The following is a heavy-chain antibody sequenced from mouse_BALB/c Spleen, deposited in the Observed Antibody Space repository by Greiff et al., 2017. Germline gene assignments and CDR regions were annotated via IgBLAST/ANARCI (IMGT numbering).Heavy chain of an antibody. CDR2: INPSNGGT. D-gene: IGHD4-1*01. Sequence: QVQLQQSGAELVKPGASVKLSCKASGYTFTSYYMYWVKQRPGQGLEWIGEINPSNGGTNFNGKFKGKATLTADKSSSTAYMQLSSLTSVDSAVYFCARNWDVSWFAYWGQGTLVTVSA. CDR1: GYTFTSYY. V-gene: IGHV1-53*01. CDR3: ARNWDVSWFAY. J-gene: IGHJ3*01.